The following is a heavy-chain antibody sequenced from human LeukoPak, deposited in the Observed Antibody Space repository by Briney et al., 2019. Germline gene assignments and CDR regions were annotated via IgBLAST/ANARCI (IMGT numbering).Heavy chain of an antibody. CDR3: AKGSLNKYCLSGGSCYATW. J-gene: IGHJ4*02. Sequence: PGGSLRLSCAASGFTFSSYGMHWVRQAPGKGLEWVAVISYDGSNKYYADSVKGRFTISRDNSKNTLYLQMNSLRAEDTAVYYCAKGSLNKYCLSGGSCYATWWGQGTLVTVSS. CDR2: ISYDGSNK. CDR1: GFTFSSYG. V-gene: IGHV3-30*18. D-gene: IGHD2-15*01.